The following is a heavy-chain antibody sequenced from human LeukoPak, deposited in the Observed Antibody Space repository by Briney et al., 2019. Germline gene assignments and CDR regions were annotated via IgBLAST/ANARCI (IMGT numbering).Heavy chain of an antibody. CDR3: AKDHYSGYDLRGGFDY. V-gene: IGHV3-30*02. J-gene: IGHJ4*02. Sequence: GGSLRLSCAASGFSFSSYGMHWVRQAPGKGLEWVAFIRYDGSKKYYADSVKGRFTISRDDSKNTLFLQMNSLRAEDTAVYYCAKDHYSGYDLRGGFDYWGQGTLVTVSS. CDR2: IRYDGSKK. CDR1: GFSFSSYG. D-gene: IGHD5-12*01.